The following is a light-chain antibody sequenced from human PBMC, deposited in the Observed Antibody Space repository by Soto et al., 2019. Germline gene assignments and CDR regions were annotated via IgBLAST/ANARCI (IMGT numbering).Light chain of an antibody. J-gene: IGKJ1*01. CDR1: QSVSSNY. Sequence: EVLLTQSPGTLSLSPGERATLSCRASQSVSSNYLAWYQQKPGQTPRLLIYGASTRATGVPDRFSGSGSGTEFTLTISSLQSEDFAVYYCQQYGSSGTFGQGTKVDIK. V-gene: IGKV3-20*01. CDR2: GAS. CDR3: QQYGSSGT.